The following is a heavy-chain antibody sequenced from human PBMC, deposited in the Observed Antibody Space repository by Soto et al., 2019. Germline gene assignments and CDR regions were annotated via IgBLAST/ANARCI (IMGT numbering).Heavy chain of an antibody. CDR2: LDYSGSP. D-gene: IGHD3-3*01. V-gene: IGHV4-39*02. Sequence: SETLSLTCTVSGGSMSSGPSYWGWIRQSPGKGLEWIGTLDYSGSPYYNPSLKSRVTISVDTSKNHFSLQLISVTAADTAVYFCASGSDFFRFDPWGQGTLV. CDR1: GGSMSSGPSY. J-gene: IGHJ5*02. CDR3: ASGSDFFRFDP.